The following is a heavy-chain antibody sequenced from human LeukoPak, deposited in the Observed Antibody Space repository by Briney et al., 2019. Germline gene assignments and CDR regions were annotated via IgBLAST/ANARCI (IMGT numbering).Heavy chain of an antibody. D-gene: IGHD6-13*01. CDR3: AKDHLAAAGIFDY. Sequence: PGGSLRLSCAASGFTFSSYGMHWVRQAPGKGLEWVAFIRYDGSNKYYADSVKGRFTISRDNSKNTLYLQMNSLRAEDTAVYYCAKDHLAAAGIFDYWGQGTLVTVSS. V-gene: IGHV3-30*02. J-gene: IGHJ4*02. CDR2: IRYDGSNK. CDR1: GFTFSSYG.